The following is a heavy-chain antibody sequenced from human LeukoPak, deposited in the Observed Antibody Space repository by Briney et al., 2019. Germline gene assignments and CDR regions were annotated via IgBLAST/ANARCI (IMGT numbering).Heavy chain of an antibody. J-gene: IGHJ6*03. V-gene: IGHV1-69*13. CDR2: IIPIFGTA. CDR3: ARQRTPTYYYYMDV. CDR1: GGTFSSYA. Sequence: SVKVSCKASGGTFSSYAISWVRQAPGQGLEWMGGIIPIFGTANYAQKFQGRVTITADESTSTAYMELGSLRSEDTAVYYCARQRTPTYYYYMDVWGKGTTVTVSS.